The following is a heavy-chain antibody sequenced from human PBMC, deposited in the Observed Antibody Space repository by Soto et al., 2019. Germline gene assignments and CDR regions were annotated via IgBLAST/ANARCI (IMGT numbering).Heavy chain of an antibody. J-gene: IGHJ6*02. CDR2: IYYSGST. D-gene: IGHD3-3*01. CDR3: AREYPYYDFWSGYSRDYYYYGMDV. CDR1: GGSISSYY. Sequence: SETLSLTCTVSGGSISSYYWSWIRQPPGKGLEWIGYIYYSGSTNYNPSLKSRVTISVDTSKNQFSLKLSSVTAADTAVYYCAREYPYYDFWSGYSRDYYYYGMDVWGQRTTVTVSS. V-gene: IGHV4-59*01.